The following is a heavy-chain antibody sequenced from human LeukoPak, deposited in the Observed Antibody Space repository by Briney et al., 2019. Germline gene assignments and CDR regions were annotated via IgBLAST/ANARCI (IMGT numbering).Heavy chain of an antibody. CDR3: ARAGGWNYVTEYYYMDV. J-gene: IGHJ6*03. V-gene: IGHV1-69*05. CDR1: GYTFTSYG. Sequence: SVKVSCKXSGYTFTSYGISWVRQAPGQGLEWMGGIIPIFGTANYAQKFQGRVTITTDESTSTAYMELSSLRSEDTAVYYCARAGGWNYVTEYYYMDVWGKGTTVTVSS. D-gene: IGHD1-7*01. CDR2: IIPIFGTA.